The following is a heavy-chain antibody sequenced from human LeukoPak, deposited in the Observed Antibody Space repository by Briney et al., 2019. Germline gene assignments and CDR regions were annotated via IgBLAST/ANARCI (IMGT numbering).Heavy chain of an antibody. V-gene: IGHV3-23*01. J-gene: IGHJ5*01. D-gene: IGHD3-10*01. CDR2: ISGSGDST. CDR3: AKDAVRGSGRIDWFDS. Sequence: TGGSLRLSCAASGFTFSSYWMSWVRQAPGKGLEWVSAISGSGDSTYYADPVKGRFTISRDNSKNTLYLQMNSLRAEDTAVYYCAKDAVRGSGRIDWFDSWGQGTLVTVSS. CDR1: GFTFSSYW.